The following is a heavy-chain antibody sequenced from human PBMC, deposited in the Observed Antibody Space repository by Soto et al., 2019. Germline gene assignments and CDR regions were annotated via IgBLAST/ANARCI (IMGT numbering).Heavy chain of an antibody. V-gene: IGHV1-8*01. Sequence: GASVKVSCKASGYTFTSYDINWVRQATGQGLEWMGWMNPNSGNTGYAQKFQGRVTMTRNTSISTAYMELSSLRSEDTAVYYCARGWCSSTSCHFLDVVGSMFDYWGQGTLVTVSS. CDR3: ARGWCSSTSCHFLDVVGSMFDY. CDR1: GYTFTSYD. CDR2: MNPNSGNT. D-gene: IGHD2-2*01. J-gene: IGHJ4*02.